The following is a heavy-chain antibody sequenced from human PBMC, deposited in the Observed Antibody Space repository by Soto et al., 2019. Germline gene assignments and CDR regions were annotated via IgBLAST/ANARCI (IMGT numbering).Heavy chain of an antibody. CDR1: GFTFSSYA. D-gene: IGHD3-22*01. J-gene: IGHJ4*02. V-gene: IGHV3-23*01. CDR2: ISSSGGST. CDR3: AKYQPMTQPRPYFDY. Sequence: EVQLLESGGDLIQPGGSLRLSCAASGFTFSSYAMSWVRQAPGKGLGWVSAISSSGGSTFYADSVKGRFTISRDNSRNTLSLQMNSVRAEDTAIYYCAKYQPMTQPRPYFDYWGQGTLVTVSS.